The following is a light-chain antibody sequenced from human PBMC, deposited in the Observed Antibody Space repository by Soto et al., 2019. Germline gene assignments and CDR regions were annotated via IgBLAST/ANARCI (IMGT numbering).Light chain of an antibody. J-gene: IGKJ1*01. Sequence: VMRRSPTTRCACPGGRDTLSCRASQSISDTLAWYQQKPGQAPRLLIHGASTRATGFPGRFSGSGSGTDFTLTISSPQPDDFASYYCQEYNRYSFGQGTKVDIK. CDR2: GAS. CDR1: QSISDT. V-gene: IGKV3-15*01. CDR3: QEYNRYS.